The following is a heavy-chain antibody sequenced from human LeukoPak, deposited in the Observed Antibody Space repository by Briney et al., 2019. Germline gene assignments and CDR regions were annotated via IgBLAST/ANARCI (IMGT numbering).Heavy chain of an antibody. CDR1: GFTFSRYW. CDR3: TRDRLVALDY. V-gene: IGHV3-74*01. CDR2: INSDGSAT. J-gene: IGHJ4*02. D-gene: IGHD2-15*01. Sequence: GGSLRLSCAASGFTFSRYWMHWVRHVPGKGLVWVSRINSDGSATAYADSVKGRFTISRDNAKNILYLQMNTLRAEDTAVYYCTRDRLVALDYWGQGTLVTVSS.